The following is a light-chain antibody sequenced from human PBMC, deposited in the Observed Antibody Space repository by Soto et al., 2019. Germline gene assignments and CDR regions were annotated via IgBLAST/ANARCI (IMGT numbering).Light chain of an antibody. CDR3: CSYAGSSTWV. CDR2: EGS. Sequence: QSDLTQPASVSGSPGQSITISCTGTSSDVGSYNLVSWYQQHPGKAPKLMIYEGSKRPSGVSNRFSGSKSGNTASLTISGLQAEDEADYYCCSYAGSSTWVFGGETKLTVL. J-gene: IGLJ3*02. V-gene: IGLV2-23*01. CDR1: SSDVGSYNL.